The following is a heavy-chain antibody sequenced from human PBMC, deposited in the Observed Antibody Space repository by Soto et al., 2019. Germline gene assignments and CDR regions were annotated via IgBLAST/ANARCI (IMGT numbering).Heavy chain of an antibody. CDR2: MNPNSGNT. Sequence: ASVKVSCKASGYTFTSYDINWVRQATGQGLEWMGWMNPNSGNTGYAQKFQGRVTMTRNTSISTAYMELSSLRSEDTAVYYCARVGDDYYGSGSYYFYYYMDVWGNGTTVTVSS. D-gene: IGHD3-10*01. CDR1: GYTFTSYD. J-gene: IGHJ6*03. V-gene: IGHV1-8*01. CDR3: ARVGDDYYGSGSYYFYYYMDV.